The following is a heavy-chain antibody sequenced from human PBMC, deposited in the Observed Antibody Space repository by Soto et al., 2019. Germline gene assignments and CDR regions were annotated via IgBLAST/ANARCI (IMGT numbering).Heavy chain of an antibody. CDR2: TTYEGVNK. CDR3: ARDEGSLDAMDV. Sequence: QVQLVESGGGVVQPGRSLRLSCLASGFSFRAYAMHWVRQAPGKGLEWVAVTTYEGVNKYYGESVEGRFTVSRDNSKNTLFLQMNSLRPDETGVYYCARDEGSLDAMDVWGQGTTVTVSS. V-gene: IGHV3-30*04. CDR1: GFSFRAYA. J-gene: IGHJ6*02.